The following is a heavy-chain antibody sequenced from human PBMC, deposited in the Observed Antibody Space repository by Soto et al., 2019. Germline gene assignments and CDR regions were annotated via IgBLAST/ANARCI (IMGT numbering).Heavy chain of an antibody. CDR2: INAGNGNT. CDR1: GYTFTSYA. J-gene: IGHJ6*02. V-gene: IGHV1-3*01. D-gene: IGHD6-19*01. Sequence: SVKVSCKASGYTFTSYAMHWVRQAPGQRLEWMGWINAGNGNTKYSQKFQGRVTITRDTSASTAYMELSSLRSEDTAVYYCARVWYSSGWVSNYYYYGMDVWGQGTTVTVSS. CDR3: ARVWYSSGWVSNYYYYGMDV.